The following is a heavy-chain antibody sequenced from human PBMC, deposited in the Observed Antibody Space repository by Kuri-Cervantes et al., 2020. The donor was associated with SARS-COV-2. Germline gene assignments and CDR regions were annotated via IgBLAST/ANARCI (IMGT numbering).Heavy chain of an antibody. J-gene: IGHJ4*02. CDR3: AKDLRTPGAGPDY. V-gene: IGHV3-30*02. CDR1: GFTFSSYG. Sequence: GESLKISCAASGFTFSSYGMHWVRQAPGKGLEWVALIHYDGTNTYYAVSVRGRFTISRDNLNNILYLHMNSLRTEDTDVYFCAKDLRTPGAGPDYWGQGTLVTVSS. CDR2: IHYDGTNT. D-gene: IGHD2-8*02.